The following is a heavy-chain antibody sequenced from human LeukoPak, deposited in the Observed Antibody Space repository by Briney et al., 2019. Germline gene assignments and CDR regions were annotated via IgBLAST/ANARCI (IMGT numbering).Heavy chain of an antibody. CDR2: ICYSGST. D-gene: IGHD5-24*01. V-gene: IGHV4-59*01. Sequence: SETLSLTCTVSGGSISSYYWSWIRQPPGKGLEWIGYICYSGSTNYNPSLKSRVTISVDTSKNQFSLKLSSVTAADTAVYYCARSRRDGSELYYYGMDVWGQGTTVTVSS. J-gene: IGHJ6*02. CDR3: ARSRRDGSELYYYGMDV. CDR1: GGSISSYY.